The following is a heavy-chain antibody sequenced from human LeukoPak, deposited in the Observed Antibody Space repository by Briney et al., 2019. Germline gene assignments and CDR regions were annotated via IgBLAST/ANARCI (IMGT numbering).Heavy chain of an antibody. CDR3: ASGDWNYFDY. J-gene: IGHJ4*02. Sequence: EASVKVSCKASGYTFTNYPMHWVRQAPGQRLEWMGWINAGNGNTRYSQILQGRVTITRVTSASTVYMELSSLRSEDTVVYYCASGDWNYFDYWGQGTLVTVSS. D-gene: IGHD2-21*01. CDR2: INAGNGNT. CDR1: GYTFTNYP. V-gene: IGHV1-3*01.